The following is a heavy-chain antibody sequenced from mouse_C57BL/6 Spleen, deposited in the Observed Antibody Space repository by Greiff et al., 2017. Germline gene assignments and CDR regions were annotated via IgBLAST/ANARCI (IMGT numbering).Heavy chain of an antibody. CDR1: GYTFTSYW. CDR2: IYPGNSDT. V-gene: IGHV1-5*01. Sequence: VQLQQSGTVLARPGASVKMSCKTSGYTFTSYWMHWVKQRPGQGLEWIGAIYPGNSDTSYNQKFKGKAKLTAVTSASTAYMELSSLTNEDSAVYYCTRCDWDVGYFAYWGQGTTLTVSS. CDR3: TRCDWDVGYFAY. J-gene: IGHJ2*01. D-gene: IGHD4-1*01.